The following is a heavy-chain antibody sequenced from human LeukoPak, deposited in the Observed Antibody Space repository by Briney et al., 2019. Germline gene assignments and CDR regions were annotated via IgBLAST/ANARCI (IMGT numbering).Heavy chain of an antibody. J-gene: IGHJ4*02. CDR2: ISSSSSYI. CDR3: ARAARRRDGYNGHSDY. CDR1: GFTFSSYG. Sequence: GGTLRLSCAASGFTFSSYGMNWVRQAPGKGLEWVSSISSSSSYIYYADSVKGRFTISRDNAKNSLYLQMNSLRAEDTAVYYCARAARRRDGYNGHSDYWGQGTLVTVSS. D-gene: IGHD5-24*01. V-gene: IGHV3-21*01.